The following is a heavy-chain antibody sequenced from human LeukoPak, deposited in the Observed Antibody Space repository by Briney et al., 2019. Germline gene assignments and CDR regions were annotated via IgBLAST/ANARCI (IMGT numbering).Heavy chain of an antibody. D-gene: IGHD3-22*01. CDR3: ARGLVVIGFDWFDP. V-gene: IGHV4-39*01. Sequence: PSETLSLTCTVSGDSISSNNYYWNWIRQPPGKGLEWIASIYYSGSSHYNPSLKSRVTISVDTSKNQFSLKLSSVTAADTAVYYCARGLVVIGFDWFDPWGQGTLVTVSS. CDR1: GDSISSNNYY. J-gene: IGHJ5*02. CDR2: IYYSGSS.